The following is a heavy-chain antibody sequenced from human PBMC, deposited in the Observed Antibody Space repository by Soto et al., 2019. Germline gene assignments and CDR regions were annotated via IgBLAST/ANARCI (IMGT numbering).Heavy chain of an antibody. V-gene: IGHV3-7*01. D-gene: IGHD4-17*01. J-gene: IGHJ3*02. Sequence: GGSLRLSCAASGFTFSSYWMSWVRQAPGKGLEWVANIKQDGSEKYYVDSVKGRFTISRDNAKNSLYLQMNSLRAEDTAVYYCARGMDDYGDRRDAFDIWGQGTMVTVSS. CDR2: IKQDGSEK. CDR1: GFTFSSYW. CDR3: ARGMDDYGDRRDAFDI.